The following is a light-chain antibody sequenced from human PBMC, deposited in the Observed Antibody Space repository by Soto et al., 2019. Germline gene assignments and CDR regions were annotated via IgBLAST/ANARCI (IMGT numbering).Light chain of an antibody. Sequence: DIQMTQSPSTLSASVGDRVTITCRASQIINSWLAWYQQKPGKAPKVLIFDASSLKTGVPSRFSGSGSGTEFTLTLSNLQPDDFATYYCQQYDSYSSGPFGQGTKVDIK. CDR3: QQYDSYSSGP. J-gene: IGKJ1*01. CDR1: QIINSW. V-gene: IGKV1-5*01. CDR2: DAS.